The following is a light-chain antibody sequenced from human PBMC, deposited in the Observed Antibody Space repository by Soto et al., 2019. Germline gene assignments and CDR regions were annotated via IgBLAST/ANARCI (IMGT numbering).Light chain of an antibody. CDR3: SSYTSNDTRV. Sequence: QPVLTQPASVSGSPGQSITISCTGSSSDVGGYKYVSWYQQDPGKAPKLMIYDVNNRPSGVSSRFSGSKSGNTASLTISGLQAEDEADYYCSSYTSNDTRVFGGGTKLTVL. V-gene: IGLV2-14*01. J-gene: IGLJ2*01. CDR1: SSDVGGYKY. CDR2: DVN.